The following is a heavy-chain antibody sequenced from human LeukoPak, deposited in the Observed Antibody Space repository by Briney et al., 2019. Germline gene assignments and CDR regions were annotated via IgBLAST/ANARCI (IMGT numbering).Heavy chain of an antibody. Sequence: PSETLSLTCTVSGGSISSGSYYWSWMRQPAGKGLEWIGRIYTSGSTNYNPSLKSRVTISVDTSKSQFSLKLSSVTAADTAVYYCAGTYYYDSSGYYFDYWGQGTLVTVSS. CDR3: AGTYYYDSSGYYFDY. V-gene: IGHV4-61*02. CDR1: GGSISSGSYY. D-gene: IGHD3-22*01. CDR2: IYTSGST. J-gene: IGHJ4*02.